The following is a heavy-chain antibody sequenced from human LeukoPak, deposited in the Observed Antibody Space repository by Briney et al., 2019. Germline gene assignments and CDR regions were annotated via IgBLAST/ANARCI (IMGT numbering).Heavy chain of an antibody. J-gene: IGHJ6*03. D-gene: IGHD6-6*01. CDR1: GGTFSSYA. CDR3: ARTSSSSGPPPYYYYCMDV. V-gene: IGHV1-69*05. Sequence: SVKVSCKASGGTFSSYAISWVRQAPGQGLEWMGGIIPIFGTANYAQKFQGRVTITTDESTSTAYMELSSLRSEDTAVYYCARTSSSSGPPPYYYYCMDVWGKGTTVTVSS. CDR2: IIPIFGTA.